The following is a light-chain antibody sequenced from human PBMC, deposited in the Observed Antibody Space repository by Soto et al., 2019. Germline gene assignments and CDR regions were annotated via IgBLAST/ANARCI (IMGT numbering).Light chain of an antibody. CDR1: QSISSF. CDR2: AAS. CDR3: QQSYISPRT. V-gene: IGKV1-39*01. J-gene: IGKJ1*01. Sequence: DIQMTQSPSSLSASVGDRVTITCRASQSISSFLNWYQQKPGKAPKLLIYAASSLQSGVPSRFSGSGSGTDFTLTISSLQSEDFATYYCQQSYISPRTFGHGTKVEIK.